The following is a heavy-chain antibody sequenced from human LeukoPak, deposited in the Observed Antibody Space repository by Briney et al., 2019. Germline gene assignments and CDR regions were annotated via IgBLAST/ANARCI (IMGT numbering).Heavy chain of an antibody. Sequence: PGGSLRLSCAASGFTFSDYYMNWIRQAPGKGLERVSYISSGGSSGNTVYYADSVKGRFTISRDNAKNSLYLQMNSLRAEDTAVYYCAREFSGWYGGWGQGTLVTVSS. CDR2: ISSGGSSGNTV. V-gene: IGHV3-11*01. CDR3: AREFSGWYGG. CDR1: GFTFSDYY. J-gene: IGHJ4*02. D-gene: IGHD6-19*01.